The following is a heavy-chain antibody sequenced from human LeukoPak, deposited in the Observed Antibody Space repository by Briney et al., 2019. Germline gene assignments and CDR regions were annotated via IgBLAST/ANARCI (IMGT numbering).Heavy chain of an antibody. Sequence: PSETLSLTCSVSGGSITSTSYWGWIRQPAGKGLEWIGTLYYSVKTYSNPSLESRVTISVDTSKNQFSLKLSSVTAADTAVFYCARGVSDTYDLATGSPLFFFGSWGPGIPVTVSS. V-gene: IGHV4-39*07. CDR1: GGSITSTSY. D-gene: IGHD3-9*01. CDR2: LYYSVKT. J-gene: IGHJ4*02. CDR3: ARGVSDTYDLATGSPLFFFGS.